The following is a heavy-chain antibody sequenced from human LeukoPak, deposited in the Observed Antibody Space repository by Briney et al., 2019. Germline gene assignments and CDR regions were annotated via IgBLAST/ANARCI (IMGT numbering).Heavy chain of an antibody. CDR1: GFIFSTYA. D-gene: IGHD6-6*01. CDR2: LTGSGGST. Sequence: PGGSLRLSCAASGFIFSTYAMAWVRQVPGEGLEWVSSLTGSGGSTYYADSVKGRFTISRDNSKNTLYLQMNSLRAEDTAVYYCVIAARPDYWGQGTLVTVSS. V-gene: IGHV3-23*01. J-gene: IGHJ4*02. CDR3: VIAARPDY.